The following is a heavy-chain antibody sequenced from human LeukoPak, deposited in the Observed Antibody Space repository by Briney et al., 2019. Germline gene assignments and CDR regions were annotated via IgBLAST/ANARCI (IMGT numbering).Heavy chain of an antibody. CDR1: GGSVSSYY. J-gene: IGHJ4*02. Sequence: SETLSLTCTVSGGSVSSYYWSWIRQPPGKGLEWIGYIFYTGSTNSNPSLNSRVTISVDTSKNQFSLRLSSVTAADTAVYYCARASTGLFDYWGQGTLVTVSS. V-gene: IGHV4-59*02. CDR2: IFYTGST. CDR3: ARASTGLFDY. D-gene: IGHD1-1*01.